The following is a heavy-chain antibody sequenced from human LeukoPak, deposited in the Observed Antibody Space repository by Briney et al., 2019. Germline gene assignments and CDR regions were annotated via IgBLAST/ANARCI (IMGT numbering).Heavy chain of an antibody. CDR1: GFTFSSYS. D-gene: IGHD6-13*01. CDR2: ISSSSSYI. V-gene: IGHV3-21*01. CDR3: ARDLHRGAAAEGAFDI. J-gene: IGHJ3*02. Sequence: GGSLRLSCAASGFTFSSYSMNWVRQAPGKGLEWVSSISSSSSYIYYADSVKGRFTISRDNAKNSLYLQMNSLRAEDTAVYYCARDLHRGAAAEGAFDIWGQGTMVTVS.